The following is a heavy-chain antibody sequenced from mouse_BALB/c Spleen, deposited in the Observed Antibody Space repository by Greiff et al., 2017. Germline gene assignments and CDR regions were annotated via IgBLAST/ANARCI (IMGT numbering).Heavy chain of an antibody. D-gene: IGHD2-3*01. V-gene: IGHV5-6-5*01. Sequence: EVMLVESGGGLVKPGGSLKLSCAASGFTFSSYAMSWVRQTPEKRLEWVASISSGGSTYYPDSVKGRFTISRDNARNILYLQMSSLRSEDTAMYYCARGYDFDYWGQGTTLTVSS. CDR1: GFTFSSYA. CDR2: ISSGGST. CDR3: ARGYDFDY. J-gene: IGHJ2*01.